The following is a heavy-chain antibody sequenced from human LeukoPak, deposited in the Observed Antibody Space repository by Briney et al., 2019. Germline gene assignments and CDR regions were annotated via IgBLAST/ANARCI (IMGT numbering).Heavy chain of an antibody. J-gene: IGHJ6*02. CDR3: ARDHNWHISYNYYYGMDV. D-gene: IGHD2-21*01. CDR1: GFTFSAYA. Sequence: GGSLRLSCAASGFTFSAYAIHWVRQVPAKGLEYVSAISSNGGSTYYANSVEGRFTISRDNSKNTLYLQMGSLRAEDLAVYYCARDHNWHISYNYYYGMDVWGQGTTVTVSS. V-gene: IGHV3-64*01. CDR2: ISSNGGST.